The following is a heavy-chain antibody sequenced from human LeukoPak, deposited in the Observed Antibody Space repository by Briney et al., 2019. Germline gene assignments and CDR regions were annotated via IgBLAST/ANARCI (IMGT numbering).Heavy chain of an antibody. CDR3: ARDMDTAMVIGAFDI. V-gene: IGHV4-34*01. J-gene: IGHJ3*02. CDR2: INHSGST. Sequence: SETLSLTCAVYGGSFSGYYWSWIRQPPGKGLEWIGEINHSGSTNYNPSLKSRVTISVDTSKNQFSLKLSSVTAADTAVNYCARDMDTAMVIGAFDIWGQGTMVTVSS. D-gene: IGHD5-18*01. CDR1: GGSFSGYY.